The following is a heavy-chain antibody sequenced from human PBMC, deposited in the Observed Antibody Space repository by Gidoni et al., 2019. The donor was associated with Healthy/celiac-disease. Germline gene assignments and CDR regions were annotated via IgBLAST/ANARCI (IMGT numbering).Heavy chain of an antibody. CDR3: AKDWAAYSSSWCTPPPFDY. D-gene: IGHD6-13*01. CDR1: GFTFSSYA. V-gene: IGHV3-23*01. Sequence: EVQLLESGGGLVQPGGSLRLSCAASGFTFSSYAMSWVRQAPGKGLEWVSAISGSGGSTYYADSVKGRFTISRDNYKNTLYLQMNSLRAEDTAVYYCAKDWAAYSSSWCTPPPFDYWGQGTLVTVSS. J-gene: IGHJ4*02. CDR2: ISGSGGST.